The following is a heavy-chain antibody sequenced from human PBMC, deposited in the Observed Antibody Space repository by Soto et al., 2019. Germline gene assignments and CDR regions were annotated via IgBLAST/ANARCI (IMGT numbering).Heavy chain of an antibody. Sequence: SETLSLTCTVSGGSVSSGNYYWSWIRQPPGKGLEWIGYIYYSGSTNYNPSLKSRVTISVDTSKNQFSLRLSSVTAADTAAFYCASYDVLAAYYYWGQGTLVTVYS. CDR3: ASYDVLAAYYY. V-gene: IGHV4-61*01. CDR1: GGSVSSGNYY. J-gene: IGHJ4*02. D-gene: IGHD3-9*01. CDR2: IYYSGST.